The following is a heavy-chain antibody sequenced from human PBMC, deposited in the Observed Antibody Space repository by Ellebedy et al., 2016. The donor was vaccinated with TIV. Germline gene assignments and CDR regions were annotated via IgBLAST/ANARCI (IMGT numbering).Heavy chain of an antibody. CDR1: GGPIANYF. CDR2: VYYSGST. J-gene: IGHJ6*02. Sequence: MPSETLSLTCTVSGGPIANYFWTWVRQTPGKGLEWIGNVYYSGSTNYSPSLKSRVIISVDMSKNQFSLRLSSVTAADTAVYFCARDPPQTFYGMDVWGQGTTVTVSS. V-gene: IGHV4-59*01. CDR3: ARDPPQTFYGMDV.